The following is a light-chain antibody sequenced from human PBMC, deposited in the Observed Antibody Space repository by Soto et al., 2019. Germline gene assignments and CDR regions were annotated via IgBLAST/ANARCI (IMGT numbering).Light chain of an antibody. CDR2: DVS. Sequence: QSVLTQPASVSGSPGQSITISCTGTSSDVGGYNYVSWYQQHPGKAAKLMIYDVSSRPSEVSNRSSGSKSGNTASLTISGLQTEDEADYYCSAYTLSSTYFFGAGTKVAVL. CDR1: SSDVGGYNY. CDR3: SAYTLSSTYF. V-gene: IGLV2-14*01. J-gene: IGLJ1*01.